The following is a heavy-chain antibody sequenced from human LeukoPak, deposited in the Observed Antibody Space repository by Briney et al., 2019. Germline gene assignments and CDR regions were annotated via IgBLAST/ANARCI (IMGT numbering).Heavy chain of an antibody. Sequence: SETLSLTCSVSDGSTTGYYWSWIRQPPGKGLEWIAYVYYTGRTLYNPSLESRVTISVDTSKTQFSLTVTSVTAADTAVYYCARQGAAAVHDAFDIWGQGTMVTVSS. V-gene: IGHV4-59*08. CDR2: VYYTGRT. D-gene: IGHD6-13*01. CDR1: DGSTTGYY. J-gene: IGHJ3*02. CDR3: ARQGAAAVHDAFDI.